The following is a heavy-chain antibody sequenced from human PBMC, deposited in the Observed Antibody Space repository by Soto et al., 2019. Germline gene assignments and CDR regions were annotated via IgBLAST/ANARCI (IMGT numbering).Heavy chain of an antibody. CDR3: ARGMRQQLVDFFDY. CDR2: IIPIFGTA. V-gene: IGHV1-69*05. CDR1: GGTFSSYA. Sequence: SVKVSCKASGGTFSSYAISRVRQAPGQGLEWMGGIIPIFGTAYYAQKFQGRVTITTDESTSTAYMELSSLRSEDTAVYYCARGMRQQLVDFFDYWGQGTLVTV. D-gene: IGHD6-13*01. J-gene: IGHJ4*02.